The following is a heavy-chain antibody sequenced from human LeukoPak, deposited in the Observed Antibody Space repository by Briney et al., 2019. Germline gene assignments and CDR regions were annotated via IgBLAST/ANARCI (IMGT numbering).Heavy chain of an antibody. J-gene: IGHJ4*02. Sequence: PGGSLRLSCTASGFTFSTYTMNWGRQAPGKGLEWVSSISSSSYYIYYADSVKGRFTISRDNAKNSLFLQMNSLRAEDTAVYYCGAAYSGSSPFDYWGQGTLVTVSS. V-gene: IGHV3-21*01. D-gene: IGHD1-26*01. CDR1: GFTFSTYT. CDR3: GAAYSGSSPFDY. CDR2: ISSSSYYI.